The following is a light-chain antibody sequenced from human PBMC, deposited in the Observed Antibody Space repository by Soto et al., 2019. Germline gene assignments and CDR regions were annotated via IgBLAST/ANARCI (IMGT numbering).Light chain of an antibody. CDR2: AAS. J-gene: IGKJ1*01. Sequence: DIQMTQSPSSVSASIGDRVTITCRASQDIGRRLAWFQQKPGKAPKYLIQAASSLQGGVPSTFSGSGSGTVFPPTINPLPPEDFETYYCLQFYSFPQTFGRGTKVKTK. V-gene: IGKV1-12*01. CDR1: QDIGRR. CDR3: LQFYSFPQT.